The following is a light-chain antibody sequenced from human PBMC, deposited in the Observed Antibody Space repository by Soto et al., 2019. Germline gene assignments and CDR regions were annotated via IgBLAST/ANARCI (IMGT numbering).Light chain of an antibody. V-gene: IGKV3-11*01. CDR1: QSVSSY. Sequence: PGERATLSCRASQSVSSYFAWYQQKPGQAPRLLIYDASSRATGIPARFSGSGSGTDFTLTISSLEPEDFAVYYCQQRSNWPRTFGQGTKVDIK. J-gene: IGKJ1*01. CDR3: QQRSNWPRT. CDR2: DAS.